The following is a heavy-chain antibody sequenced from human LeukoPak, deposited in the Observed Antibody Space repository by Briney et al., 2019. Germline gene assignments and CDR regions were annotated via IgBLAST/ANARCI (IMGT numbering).Heavy chain of an antibody. CDR1: GFTFSSYG. V-gene: IGHV3-33*01. CDR3: ERERSSCYTGFCYYYYYMDV. D-gene: IGHD2-2*02. CDR2: IWYDGSNK. Sequence: GGSLRLSCAASGFTFSSYGMHWVRQAPGKGLEWVAVIWYDGSNKYYADSVKGRFTISRDNSKNTLYLQMNSLRAEDTAVYYCERERSSCYTGFCYYYYYMDVWGKGTTVTVSS. J-gene: IGHJ6*03.